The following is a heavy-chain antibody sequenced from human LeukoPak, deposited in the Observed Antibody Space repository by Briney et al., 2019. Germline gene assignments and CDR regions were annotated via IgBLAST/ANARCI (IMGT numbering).Heavy chain of an antibody. V-gene: IGHV1-46*03. Sequence: ASVKVSCKASGYTFTSYYMHWLRQAPGQGLEWMGIINPSGGSTSYAQKFQGRITMTRDTSTSTVYMELSSLRSEDTAVYYCARDSQKNHNYYDSSGYPDYWGQGTLVTVSS. D-gene: IGHD3-22*01. CDR3: ARDSQKNHNYYDSSGYPDY. CDR1: GYTFTSYY. J-gene: IGHJ4*02. CDR2: INPSGGST.